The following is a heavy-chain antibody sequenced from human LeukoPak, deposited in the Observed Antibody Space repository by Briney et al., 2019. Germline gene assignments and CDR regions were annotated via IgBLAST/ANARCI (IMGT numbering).Heavy chain of an antibody. CDR1: GGSVSTYY. D-gene: IGHD2-15*01. CDR2: IYYSGST. J-gene: IGHJ4*02. V-gene: IGHV4-59*02. Sequence: SETLSLTCTVSGGSVSTYYWNWIRQPPGKGLEWIGYIYYSGSTNYNPSLKSRLTISVDTSNNQFSLKPSSVTAADTAVYYCASTSGYCSGGNCYSAFDYWGQGTLVTVSS. CDR3: ASTSGYCSGGNCYSAFDY.